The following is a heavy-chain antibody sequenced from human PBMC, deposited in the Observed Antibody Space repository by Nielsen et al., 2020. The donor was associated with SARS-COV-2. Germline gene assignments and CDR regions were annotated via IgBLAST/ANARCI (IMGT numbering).Heavy chain of an antibody. V-gene: IGHV1-18*01. CDR1: GYTFTSYG. J-gene: IGHJ5*02. Sequence: ASVKVSCKASGYTFTSYGISWVRQAPGQGLEWVGWISAYNGNTNYAQKLQGRVTMTTDTSTSTAYMELRSLRSDDTAVYYCARVDDSSSYYLRNWFDPWGQGTLVTVSS. CDR2: ISAYNGNT. CDR3: ARVDDSSSYYLRNWFDP. D-gene: IGHD3-22*01.